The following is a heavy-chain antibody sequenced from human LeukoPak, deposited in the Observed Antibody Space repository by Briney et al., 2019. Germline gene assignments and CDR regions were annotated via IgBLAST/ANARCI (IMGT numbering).Heavy chain of an antibody. CDR2: IRYDESKK. CDR3: AKEIAYCGGDCYFSLDAFDI. Sequence: GGSLRLSCAASGFTFSYYGMHWVRQAPGKGLEWVAFIRYDESKKFYGDSVKGRFTISRDNSKNTLYLQMNSLRTEDTAVYYCAKEIAYCGGDCYFSLDAFDIWGQGTMVTVSS. V-gene: IGHV3-30*02. CDR1: GFTFSYYG. D-gene: IGHD2-21*01. J-gene: IGHJ3*02.